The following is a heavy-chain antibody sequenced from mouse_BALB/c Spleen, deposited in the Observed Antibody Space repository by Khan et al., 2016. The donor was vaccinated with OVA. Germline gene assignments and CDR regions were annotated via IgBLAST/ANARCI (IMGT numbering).Heavy chain of an antibody. CDR3: ARRGLSGIFAY. D-gene: IGHD1-1*02. J-gene: IGHJ3*01. Sequence: QIQLVQSGAELAKPGASVKMSCTASGYTFTTYWMHWVKQRPGQGLEWIGYINPSTGYTEYNQNFKDKATLTADESSSTAYMQLNSLTSEDSAVHYCARRGLSGIFAYWGQGTLVTVSP. CDR2: INPSTGYT. V-gene: IGHV1-7*01. CDR1: GYTFTTYW.